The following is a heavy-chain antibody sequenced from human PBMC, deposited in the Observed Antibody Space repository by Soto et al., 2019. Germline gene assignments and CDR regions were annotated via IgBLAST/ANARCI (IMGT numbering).Heavy chain of an antibody. D-gene: IGHD1-26*01. CDR1: GASISANY. Sequence: LWGNLGPTCSVSGASISANYWNWIRQPAGGGLEWVGRINTSGTANYNPSLKSRVSMSVDTSTNQLSLRLTSVAAADTAVYYCVTEGSEHSHNWFHPWGQ. CDR3: VTEGSEHSHNWFHP. V-gene: IGHV4-4*07. J-gene: IGHJ5*02. CDR2: INTSGTA.